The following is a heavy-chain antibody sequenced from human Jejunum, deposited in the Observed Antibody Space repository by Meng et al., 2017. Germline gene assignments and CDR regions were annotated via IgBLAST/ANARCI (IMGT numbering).Heavy chain of an antibody. CDR2: ISTGGTAT. V-gene: IGHV3-11*04. D-gene: IGHD5-24*01. CDR3: ASVIRRADGYGDY. Sequence: SCVASGFIFSDYYMAWIRQAPGEGLEWVSSISTGGTATYYADSVKGRFTISRNAAKNSLDLQMNRLRAEDTGVYYCASVIRRADGYGDYWGQGTLVTVSS. CDR1: GFIFSDYY. J-gene: IGHJ4*02.